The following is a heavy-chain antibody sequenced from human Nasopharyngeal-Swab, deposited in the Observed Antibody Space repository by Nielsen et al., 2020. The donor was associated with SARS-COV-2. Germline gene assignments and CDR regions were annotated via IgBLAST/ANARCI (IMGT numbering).Heavy chain of an antibody. CDR1: GYSFTSYW. CDR3: ARQAGGNYYLNFDY. J-gene: IGHJ4*02. CDR2: IYPDDSDT. D-gene: IGHD1-26*01. Sequence: GEFLKISCNASGYSFTSYWIGWVRQMSGKGLEWMGIIYPDDSDTRYSPSFQGQVTISADKSISTAYLQWSSLKASDTAMYYCARQAGGNYYLNFDYWGQGTLVTVSS. V-gene: IGHV5-51*01.